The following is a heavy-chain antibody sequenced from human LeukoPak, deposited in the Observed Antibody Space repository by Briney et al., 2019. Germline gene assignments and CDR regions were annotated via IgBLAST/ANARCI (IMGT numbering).Heavy chain of an antibody. V-gene: IGHV3-53*01. D-gene: IGHD1-26*01. Sequence: PGGSLRLSCAASGFTVSSNYMSRVRQAPGKGLEWVSVIYSGGSTYYADSVKGRFTISRDNSKNTLYLQMNSLRAEDTAVYYCAGSGSYYRLDYWGQGTLVTVSS. CDR3: AGSGSYYRLDY. CDR2: IYSGGST. CDR1: GFTVSSNY. J-gene: IGHJ4*02.